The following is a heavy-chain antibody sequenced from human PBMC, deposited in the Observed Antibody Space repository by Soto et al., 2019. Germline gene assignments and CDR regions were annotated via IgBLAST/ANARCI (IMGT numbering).Heavy chain of an antibody. V-gene: IGHV3-13*01. CDR2: IGTAGDT. CDR3: ARGPVSGGSWWWFDP. D-gene: IGHD2-15*01. CDR1: GFTFSSYD. J-gene: IGHJ5*02. Sequence: GGSLGLSCAASGFTFSSYDMHWVRQAPGKSLEWVSAIGTAGDTYYPGSVKGRFTISRENAKNSLYLQMNSLRAGDTAVYYCARGPVSGGSWWWFDPWGQGTLVTVSS.